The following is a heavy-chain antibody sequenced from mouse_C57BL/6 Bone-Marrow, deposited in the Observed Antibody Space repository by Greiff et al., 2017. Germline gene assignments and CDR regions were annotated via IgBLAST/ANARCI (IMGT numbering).Heavy chain of an antibody. D-gene: IGHD1-1*01. Sequence: EVKLVESGPVLVKPGASVKMSCKASGYTFTDYYMNWVKQSHGKSLEWIGVINPYNGGTSYTQKFKGKATLTVDKSSSTAYMELSSLTSEDSAVYYCARADYYGSSYVAYWGQGTLVTVSA. V-gene: IGHV1-19*01. CDR3: ARADYYGSSYVAY. CDR2: INPYNGGT. J-gene: IGHJ3*01. CDR1: GYTFTDYY.